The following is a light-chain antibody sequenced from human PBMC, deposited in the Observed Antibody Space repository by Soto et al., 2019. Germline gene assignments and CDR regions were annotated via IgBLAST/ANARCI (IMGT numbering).Light chain of an antibody. CDR3: QQRSNWPAIT. V-gene: IGKV3-11*01. Sequence: EIVLTQSPATLSLSPGERATLSCRASQSVSSYLAWYQQKPGQAPRLLIYDASNRATGIPARFSGSGSGFTLTISSLEPEDFAVYYCQQRSNWPAITFGQGTRREIK. J-gene: IGKJ5*01. CDR1: QSVSSY. CDR2: DAS.